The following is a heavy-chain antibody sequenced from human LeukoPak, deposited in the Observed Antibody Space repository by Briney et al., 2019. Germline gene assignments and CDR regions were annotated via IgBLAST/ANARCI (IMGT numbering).Heavy chain of an antibody. V-gene: IGHV7-4-1*02. CDR2: INTNTGNP. D-gene: IGHD5-18*01. Sequence: GASVKVSCKASGYTFTSYAINWVRQAPGQGLEWMGWINTNTGNPTYAQGFTGRFVFSLDTSVSTAYLQISSLKAEDTAVYYCARESVDTAMVTSNLDYWGQGTLVTVSS. CDR3: ARESVDTAMVTSNLDY. CDR1: GYTFTSYA. J-gene: IGHJ4*02.